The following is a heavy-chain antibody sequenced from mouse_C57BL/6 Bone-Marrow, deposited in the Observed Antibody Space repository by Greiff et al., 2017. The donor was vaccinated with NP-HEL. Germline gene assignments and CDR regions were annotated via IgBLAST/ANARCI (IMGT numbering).Heavy chain of an antibody. CDR1: GFTFSSYA. J-gene: IGHJ1*03. Sequence: EVKLVESGGGLVKPGGSLKLSCAASGFTFSSYALSWVRQTPEKRLEWVATISDGGSYTYYPATVKGRFTISRAHAKNNLYLQLSHLKSEDTAMYYCARGGGGDYYGSSSWDFEGWGTGTTVTGAS. V-gene: IGHV5-4*03. D-gene: IGHD1-1*01. CDR2: ISDGGSYT. CDR3: ARGGGGDYYGSSSWDFEG.